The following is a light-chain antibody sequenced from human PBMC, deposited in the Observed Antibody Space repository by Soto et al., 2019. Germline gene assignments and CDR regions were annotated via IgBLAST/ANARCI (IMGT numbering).Light chain of an antibody. CDR3: SSYTSGNTLV. Sequence: QSVLTQPASVSGSPGQSITISCTGTSTDVGGYNFVSWYQHHPGKAPKLMICDVNNRPSGVSNRFSGSKSGNTASLTISGLQAEDEADYYSSSYTSGNTLVFGTGTKVTVL. V-gene: IGLV2-14*03. J-gene: IGLJ1*01. CDR1: STDVGGYNF. CDR2: DVN.